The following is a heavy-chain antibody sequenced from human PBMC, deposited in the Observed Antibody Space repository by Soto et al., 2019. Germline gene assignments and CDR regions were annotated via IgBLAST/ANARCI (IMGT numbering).Heavy chain of an antibody. J-gene: IGHJ5*02. D-gene: IGHD3-10*01. CDR1: GFTFDDFA. CDR2: INWNSGMI. Sequence: EVQLVESGGGLVQPGRSLRLSCAASGFTFDDFAMHWVRQAPGEGLEWVSGINWNSGMIGYSDSVKGRFTISRDNGENSLYLQMNSLRPEDTAVYFCVKDNGADRGAFDHWGQGTLVSVSS. CDR3: VKDNGADRGAFDH. V-gene: IGHV3-9*01.